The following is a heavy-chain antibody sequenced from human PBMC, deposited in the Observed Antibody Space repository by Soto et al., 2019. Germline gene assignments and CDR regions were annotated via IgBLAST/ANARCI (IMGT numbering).Heavy chain of an antibody. D-gene: IGHD1-1*01. CDR1: GDSISSGDYY. CDR3: VRTIQPGTTTYFDY. J-gene: IGHJ4*02. V-gene: IGHV4-30-4*01. CDR2: IPYNGVT. Sequence: SETLSLTCTVSGDSISSGDYYWSWIRQSPGKGLEWIGYIPYNGVTFYNPSLRSRVTISIDTSNNSVYLQMNSLKTEDTAVYYCVRTIQPGTTTYFDYWGQGTLVTVSS.